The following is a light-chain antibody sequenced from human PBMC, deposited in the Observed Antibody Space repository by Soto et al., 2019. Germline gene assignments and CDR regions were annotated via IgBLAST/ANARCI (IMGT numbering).Light chain of an antibody. CDR1: SSDVGGYNY. Sequence: QSVLTQPGSVSGSPGQSITISCTGTSSDVGGYNYVSWYQLHPGKAPKLILYEVTNRPSGVSDRFSGSKSGNTASLTISGLQAEDEADYYWSSYTSSKADVFGTGTKVTFL. J-gene: IGLJ1*01. CDR2: EVT. V-gene: IGLV2-14*01. CDR3: SSYTSSKADV.